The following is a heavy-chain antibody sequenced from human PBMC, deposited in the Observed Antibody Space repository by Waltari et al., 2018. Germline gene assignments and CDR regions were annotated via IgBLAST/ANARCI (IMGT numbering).Heavy chain of an antibody. J-gene: IGHJ3*02. CDR2: ISDSNGNT. CDR1: GSTFTSYG. CDR3: ARDARTDAVDI. Sequence: QVQLVQSGAEVKKPGASVKVSCKAYGSTFTSYGISWVRQAPGQGLEWMGWISDSNGNTSYAQKLQGRVTITTDTSTSIAYMELRRLRSDDTAVYYCARDARTDAVDIWGQGTMVTVAS. D-gene: IGHD6-6*01. V-gene: IGHV1-18*01.